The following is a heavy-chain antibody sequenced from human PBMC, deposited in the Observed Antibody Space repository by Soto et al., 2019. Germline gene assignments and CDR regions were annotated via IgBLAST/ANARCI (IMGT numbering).Heavy chain of an antibody. D-gene: IGHD3-10*01. J-gene: IGHJ4*02. Sequence: QVQLQQWGAGLLKPSETLSLTCAVYGGSFSGYYWSWIRQPPGKGLEWIGEINHSGSTNYNPSLKSRVTRSVDTSKNQFSLKLSSVTAADTAVYYCASLGQWFGELLGDYWGQGTLVTVSS. CDR1: GGSFSGYY. V-gene: IGHV4-34*01. CDR3: ASLGQWFGELLGDY. CDR2: INHSGST.